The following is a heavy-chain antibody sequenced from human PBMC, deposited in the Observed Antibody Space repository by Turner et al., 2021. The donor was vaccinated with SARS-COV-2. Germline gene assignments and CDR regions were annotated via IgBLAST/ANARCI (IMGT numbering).Heavy chain of an antibody. CDR3: AAGYYDILTGYYSYDYYGMDV. CDR2: IIPIFGIA. D-gene: IGHD3-9*01. Sequence: QVQLVQSGAEVKKHGSSVKVSCKASGGTFSRYAISWVRQAPGQGLEWMGGIIPIFGIANYAQKFQGRVTITADESTSTAYMELSSLRSEDTAVYYCAAGYYDILTGYYSYDYYGMDVWGQGTTVTVS. J-gene: IGHJ6*02. V-gene: IGHV1-69*01. CDR1: GGTFSRYA.